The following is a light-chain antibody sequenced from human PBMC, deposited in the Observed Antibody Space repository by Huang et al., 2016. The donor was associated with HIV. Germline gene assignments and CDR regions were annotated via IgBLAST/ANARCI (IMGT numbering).Light chain of an antibody. CDR1: QSVTNTY. V-gene: IGKV3-20*01. J-gene: IGKJ4*01. CDR2: DAS. CDR3: QQYGSSPLT. Sequence: EIVLTQSPDTLSLSPGERATLSCRASQSVTNTYLACYQQIPGQAPRLLIYDASSRATGIPDRFSGSGSGTDFTLTISRLESEDFAVYYCQQYGSSPLTFGGGTKVEIK.